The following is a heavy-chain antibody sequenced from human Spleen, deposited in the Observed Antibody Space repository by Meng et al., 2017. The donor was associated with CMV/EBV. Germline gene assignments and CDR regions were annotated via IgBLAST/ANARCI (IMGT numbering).Heavy chain of an antibody. Sequence: GESLKISCKGSGYSFSSFWIAWVRQMPGKGLEMMGIIFPGDSDTRYSPSFQGQVTISADKSISTVYLQWDSLRASDTAMYYCAKSTNYNDFSSGYYKNWFDFWGQGTLVTVSS. J-gene: IGHJ5*01. CDR1: GYSFSSFW. CDR3: AKSTNYNDFSSGYYKNWFDF. V-gene: IGHV5-51*01. D-gene: IGHD3-3*01. CDR2: IFPGDSDT.